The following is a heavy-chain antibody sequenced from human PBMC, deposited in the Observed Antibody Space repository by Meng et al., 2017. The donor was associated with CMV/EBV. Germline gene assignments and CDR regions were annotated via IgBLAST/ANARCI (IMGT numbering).Heavy chain of an antibody. CDR3: ARSVVVVPAAPLRAYFDY. V-gene: IGHV1-8*01. J-gene: IGHJ4*02. D-gene: IGHD2-2*01. CDR1: GYTFTSYD. CDR2: MNPNSGNT. Sequence: ASVKVSCKASGYTFTSYDINWVRQATGQGLECMGWMNPNSGNTGYAQKFQGRVTMTRNTSISTAYMELSSLRSEDTAVYYCARSVVVVPAAPLRAYFDYWGQGTLVTVSS.